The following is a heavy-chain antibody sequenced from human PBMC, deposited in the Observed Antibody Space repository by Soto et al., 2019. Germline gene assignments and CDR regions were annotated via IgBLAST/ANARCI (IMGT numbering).Heavy chain of an antibody. CDR1: GGLFSSYA. Sequence: GASVKVSWKDSGGLFSSYAISWVRQAPGQGLEWMGGIIPVFDTPYYAQKFQGRVTITADESTNTAYLELSSLRSDDTAMYYCARGDSPYVWFNEFWGQGSRVTVSS. J-gene: IGHJ4*02. CDR2: IIPVFDTP. CDR3: ARGDSPYVWFNEF. D-gene: IGHD3-16*01. V-gene: IGHV1-69*13.